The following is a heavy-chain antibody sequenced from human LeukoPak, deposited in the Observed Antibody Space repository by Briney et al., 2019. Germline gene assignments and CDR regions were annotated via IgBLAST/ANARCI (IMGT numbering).Heavy chain of an antibody. V-gene: IGHV1-2*02. CDR1: GYTFTGYY. J-gene: IGHJ4*02. CDR2: INPNSGGT. Sequence: ASVKVSCKASGYTFTGYYMHWVRQAPGQGLEWMGWINPNSGGTNYAQKFQGRVTMTRDTSISTAYMELSRLRSDDTAVYYCARGGDSSSWYGYDYWGQGALVTVSS. CDR3: ARGGDSSSWYGYDY. D-gene: IGHD6-13*01.